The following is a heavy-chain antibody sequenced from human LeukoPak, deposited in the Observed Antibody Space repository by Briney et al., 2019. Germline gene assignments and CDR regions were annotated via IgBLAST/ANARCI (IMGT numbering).Heavy chain of an antibody. CDR3: ARDRSGYSEYYFDY. Sequence: PSETLSLTCTVSGGSISSYCWSWIRQPAGKGLEWIGRVYPSGSTNYNPSLKSRDTISIDKSKNQFSLKLTSVTAADTAVYYCARDRSGYSEYYFDYWGQGTLVTVSS. J-gene: IGHJ4*02. D-gene: IGHD5-12*01. V-gene: IGHV4-4*07. CDR1: GGSISSYC. CDR2: VYPSGST.